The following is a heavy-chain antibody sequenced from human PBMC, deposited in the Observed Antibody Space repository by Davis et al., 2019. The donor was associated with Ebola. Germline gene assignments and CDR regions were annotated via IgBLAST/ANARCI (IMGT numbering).Heavy chain of an antibody. Sequence: GESLKISCAASGFTFSDYYMSWIRQAPGKGLEWVAVISYDGSNKYYADSVKGRFTISRDNSKNTLYLQMNSLRAEDTAVYYCARDQDTSPEWNWFDSWGQGTLVTVSS. D-gene: IGHD3-3*01. CDR1: GFTFSDYY. J-gene: IGHJ5*01. CDR3: ARDQDTSPEWNWFDS. V-gene: IGHV3-30-3*01. CDR2: ISYDGSNK.